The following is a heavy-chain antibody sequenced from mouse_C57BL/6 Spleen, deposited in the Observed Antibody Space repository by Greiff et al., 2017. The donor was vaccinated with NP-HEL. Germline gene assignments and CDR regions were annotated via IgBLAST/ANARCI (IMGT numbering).Heavy chain of an antibody. CDR3: AREGDYYGSREAWFAY. J-gene: IGHJ3*01. Sequence: QVHVKQPGTELVKPGASVKLSCKASGYTFTSYWMHWVKQRPGQGLEWIGNINPSNGGTNYNEKFKSQATLTVDKSSSTAYMQLSSLTSEDAAVYYCAREGDYYGSREAWFAYWGQGTLVTVSA. D-gene: IGHD1-1*01. CDR1: GYTFTSYW. CDR2: INPSNGGT. V-gene: IGHV1-53*01.